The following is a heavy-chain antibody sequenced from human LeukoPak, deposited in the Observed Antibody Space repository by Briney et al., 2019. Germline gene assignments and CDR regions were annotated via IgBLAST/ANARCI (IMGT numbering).Heavy chain of an antibody. V-gene: IGHV3-9*01. Sequence: GGSLRLSCAASGFTFDDYATHWVRQAPGKGLEWVSGISWNSGSIGYADSVKGRFTISRDNAKNSLYLQMNSLRAEDTALYYCAKGRWELLYNWFDPWGQGTLVTVSS. CDR1: GFTFDDYA. CDR3: AKGRWELLYNWFDP. CDR2: ISWNSGSI. J-gene: IGHJ5*02. D-gene: IGHD1-26*01.